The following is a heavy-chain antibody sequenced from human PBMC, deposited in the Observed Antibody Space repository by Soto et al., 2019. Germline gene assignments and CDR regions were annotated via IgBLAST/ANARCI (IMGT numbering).Heavy chain of an antibody. CDR2: ISESGST. CDR3: ARGSGIVALPGELEDVNYDF. J-gene: IGHJ4*02. D-gene: IGHD1-1*01. CDR1: GQSFSGHS. V-gene: IGHV4-34*01. Sequence: QVQLQQWGAGLVKPSETLSLSCAVYGQSFSGHSWAWIRQPPGKGLEWIGEISESGSTYYNPSLKSRGNISTDTSKNQFSLKLNSVTAADTAAYFCARGSGIVALPGELEDVNYDFWGQGTLVNVSS.